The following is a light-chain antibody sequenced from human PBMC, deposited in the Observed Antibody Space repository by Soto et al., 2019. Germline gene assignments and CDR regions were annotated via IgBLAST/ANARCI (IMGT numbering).Light chain of an antibody. V-gene: IGKV1-39*01. CDR1: QSISGY. CDR3: QQSLSTLLT. CDR2: GAS. Sequence: DIQMTQSPSSLSASVGDRVTITCRASQSISGYLNWYQQKPGKAPKVLISGASTLHNGVPSRFSGRGSGTDFTLTISSLQPEDVATCYCQQSLSTLLTFGGGTKVEIK. J-gene: IGKJ4*01.